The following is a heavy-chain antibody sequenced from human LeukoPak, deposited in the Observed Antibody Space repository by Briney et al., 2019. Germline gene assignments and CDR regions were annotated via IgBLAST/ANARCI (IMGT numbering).Heavy chain of an antibody. CDR2: IYVAGST. Sequence: GGSLRLSCAASGFTLSSNYMSGVRQAPGKGREGGSVIYVAGSTYYSDSLTGRFTISRDNSKNTLYLQMNSLRAEDTAVYYCAREVLPGYRYFDYWGQGTLVTVSS. CDR3: AREVLPGYRYFDY. D-gene: IGHD3-9*01. J-gene: IGHJ4*02. V-gene: IGHV3-66*02. CDR1: GFTLSSNY.